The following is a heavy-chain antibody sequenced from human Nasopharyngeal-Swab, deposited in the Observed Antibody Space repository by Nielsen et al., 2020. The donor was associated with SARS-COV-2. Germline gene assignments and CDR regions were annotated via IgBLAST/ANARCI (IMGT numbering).Heavy chain of an antibody. V-gene: IGHV1-46*01. CDR1: GNAFTSYF. CDR2: INPTGGST. Sequence: ASVKVSCKASGNAFTSYFMHWVRQAPGQGLEWVGFINPTGGSTSYAPKFQGRITLTRDTSTTTVYMELSSLRSEDTAVYYCARANIVVVPADPKGSDYWGQGTLVTVSS. J-gene: IGHJ4*02. CDR3: ARANIVVVPADPKGSDY. D-gene: IGHD2-2*01.